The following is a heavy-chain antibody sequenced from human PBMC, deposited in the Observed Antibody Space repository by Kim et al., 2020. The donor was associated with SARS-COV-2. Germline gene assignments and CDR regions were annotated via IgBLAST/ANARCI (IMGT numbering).Heavy chain of an antibody. CDR1: GGSFSGSY. CDR3: ARRRQIAAAGLDY. D-gene: IGHD6-13*01. CDR2: INHSGST. V-gene: IGHV4-34*01. Sequence: SETLSLTCDVYGGSFSGSYSGTYWNWIRQPPGKGLEWIGEINHSGSTNYNPSLMSRLTISLDTSKNQLSLNLISVTAADTAVYYCARRRQIAAAGLDYWGQGTLVTVSS. J-gene: IGHJ4*02.